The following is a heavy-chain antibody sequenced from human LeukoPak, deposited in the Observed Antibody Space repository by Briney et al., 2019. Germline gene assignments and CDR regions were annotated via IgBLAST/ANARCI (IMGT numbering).Heavy chain of an antibody. Sequence: ASVKVSCKASGYTFTSYGISWVRQAPGQGLEWMGWISAYNGNTNYAQKLQGRVTMTTDTSTSTAYMELRSLRSDDTAVYYCARDPYNYYDSSGYYGAEYFQHWGQGTLATVSS. CDR2: ISAYNGNT. CDR3: ARDPYNYYDSSGYYGAEYFQH. D-gene: IGHD3-22*01. CDR1: GYTFTSYG. V-gene: IGHV1-18*01. J-gene: IGHJ1*01.